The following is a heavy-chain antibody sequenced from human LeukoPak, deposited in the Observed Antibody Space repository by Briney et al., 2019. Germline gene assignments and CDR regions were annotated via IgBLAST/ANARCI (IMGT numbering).Heavy chain of an antibody. CDR2: ISASGGTT. V-gene: IGHV3-23*01. CDR1: GFTFSSYW. D-gene: IGHD2/OR15-2a*01. J-gene: IGHJ4*02. CDR3: ARGISFSRYFDF. Sequence: GGSLRLSCAASGFTFSSYWMSWVRQAPGKGLEWVSVISASGGTTYYADSVKGRFTISRDSSKNTLYVEMSSLSAEDTAVYYCARGISFSRYFDFWGQGTLVTVSS.